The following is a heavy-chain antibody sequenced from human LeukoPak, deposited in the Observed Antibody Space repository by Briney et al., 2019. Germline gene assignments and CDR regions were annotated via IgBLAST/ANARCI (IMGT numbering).Heavy chain of an antibody. CDR2: ISAYNGNT. J-gene: IGHJ4*02. CDR1: GYTSINYG. Sequence: ASVKVSCKTSGYTSINYGISWVRQAPGQSLEWMGWISAYNGNTRYAQKFHGRVTMITDTSTNTVYMELRSLRSDDTALYYWARQVDTTMALPDYWGQGNLVTVSS. CDR3: ARQVDTTMALPDY. D-gene: IGHD5-18*01. V-gene: IGHV1-18*01.